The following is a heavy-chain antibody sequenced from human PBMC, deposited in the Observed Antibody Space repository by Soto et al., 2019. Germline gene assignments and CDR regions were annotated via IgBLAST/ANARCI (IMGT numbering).Heavy chain of an antibody. CDR1: GGTFSSYA. CDR2: IIPIFGTA. J-gene: IGHJ4*02. V-gene: IGHV1-69*01. D-gene: IGHD2-21*02. CDR3: AGEAGVAYCGGDCYSPFDY. Sequence: QVQLVQSGAEVKRPGSSVKVSCKASGGTFSSYAISWVRQAPGQGLEWMGGIIPIFGTANYAQKFQGRVTITADESTSTAYMELSSLRSEDTAVYYCAGEAGVAYCGGDCYSPFDYWGQGTLVTVSS.